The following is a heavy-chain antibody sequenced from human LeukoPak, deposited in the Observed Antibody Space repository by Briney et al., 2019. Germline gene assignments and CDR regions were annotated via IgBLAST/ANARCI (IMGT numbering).Heavy chain of an antibody. J-gene: IGHJ4*02. V-gene: IGHV4-39*06. D-gene: IGHD5-12*01. Sequence: SETLSLTCTVSGGSITSSSYYWGWIRQPPGKGLEWIGSMYYSGRTYYNPSLKSRVTISVDTSKNHFPLKLTSVTAADTAVYYCARSGSGYLRYYFDYWGQGTLVTVSS. CDR2: MYYSGRT. CDR3: ARSGSGYLRYYFDY. CDR1: GGSITSSSYY.